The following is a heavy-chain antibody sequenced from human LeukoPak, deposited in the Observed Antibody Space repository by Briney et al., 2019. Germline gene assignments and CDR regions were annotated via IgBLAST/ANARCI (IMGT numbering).Heavy chain of an antibody. Sequence: GRSLRLSCAASGSTFSTSATSSVRLAPGKGLEWLLTISDAGVSTYYTDSVKGRFTISRDNSKNTLYLQMNSLRAEDTAVYYCAKDDDYGGKIFWGQGALVTVSS. D-gene: IGHD4-23*01. CDR1: GSTFSTSA. V-gene: IGHV3-23*01. CDR2: ISDAGVST. J-gene: IGHJ4*02. CDR3: AKDDDYGGKIF.